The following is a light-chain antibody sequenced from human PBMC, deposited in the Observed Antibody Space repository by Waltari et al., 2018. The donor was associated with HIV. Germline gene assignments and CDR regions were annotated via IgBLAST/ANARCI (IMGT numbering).Light chain of an antibody. V-gene: IGLV2-14*03. CDR1: HSDVGGYNA. J-gene: IGLJ2*01. CDR3: SPLTSSDTVV. Sequence: QSALTQPASVSGSPGQSITISCTGTHSDVGGYNAVSLYQQHPANAPKLVILEVRNRPSGVSKCFSGSKSGNPASLTISGLQAEDEADYYCSPLTSSDTVVFRGGTKLTGL. CDR2: EVR.